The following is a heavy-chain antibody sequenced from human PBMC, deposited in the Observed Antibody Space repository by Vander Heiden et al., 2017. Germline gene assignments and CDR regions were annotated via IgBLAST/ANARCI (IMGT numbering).Heavy chain of an antibody. CDR2: IYYSGST. CDR3: ASEVYYYDSSGWDY. CDR1: GGSISSSSYY. Sequence: QLQLQESGPGLVKPSENLSLTCTVSGGSISSSSYYWGWSRQPPGKGLEWIGSIYYSGSTYYNPSLKSRVTISVDTSKNQFSLKLSSVTAADTAVYYCASEVYYYDSSGWDYWGQGTLVTVSS. V-gene: IGHV4-39*01. D-gene: IGHD3-22*01. J-gene: IGHJ4*02.